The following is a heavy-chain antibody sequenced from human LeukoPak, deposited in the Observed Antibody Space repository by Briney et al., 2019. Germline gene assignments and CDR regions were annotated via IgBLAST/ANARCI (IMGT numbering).Heavy chain of an antibody. CDR2: IHPRRGDT. J-gene: IGHJ4*02. D-gene: IGHD3-10*01. Sequence: GASVKVSSKTSGYSFTAFYIHWVRQAPGQGLEWMGWIHPRRGDTNYAQKFQGRVTMSRDTSISTAYLDLSSLRSDDTAVYYCARDGDYGTGSYYRGCIDSWVQGTPVTVSP. CDR3: ARDGDYGTGSYYRGCIDS. V-gene: IGHV1-2*02. CDR1: GYSFTAFY.